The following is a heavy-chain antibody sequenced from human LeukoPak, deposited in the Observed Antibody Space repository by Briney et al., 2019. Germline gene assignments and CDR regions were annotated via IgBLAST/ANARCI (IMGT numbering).Heavy chain of an antibody. V-gene: IGHV4-61*01. Sequence: SETLPLTCTVSGGSVSSGSYYWSWIRQPPGKGLEWIGYIYYSGSTNYNPSLKSRVTISVDTSKNQFSLKPSSVTAADTAVYYCARQNYDILTGYHNWFDPWGQGTLVTVSS. CDR3: ARQNYDILTGYHNWFDP. J-gene: IGHJ5*02. CDR2: IYYSGST. D-gene: IGHD3-9*01. CDR1: GGSVSSGSYY.